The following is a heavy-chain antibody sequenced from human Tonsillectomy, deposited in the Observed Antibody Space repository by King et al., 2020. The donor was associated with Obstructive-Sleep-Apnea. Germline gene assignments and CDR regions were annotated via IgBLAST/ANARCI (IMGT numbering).Heavy chain of an antibody. Sequence: VQLVQSGAEVKKPGASVRVSCAASGYTFINDFISWVRHAPGQGLEWMGWISAFNGNTKYAQKCQYTVTQTTDTHTSTAYMELRSLRSDDTAVYYCARDRYQLLDSWGQGTLVTVSS. D-gene: IGHD2-2*01. CDR3: ARDRYQLLDS. V-gene: IGHV1-18*04. CDR1: GYTFINDF. CDR2: ISAFNGNT. J-gene: IGHJ4*02.